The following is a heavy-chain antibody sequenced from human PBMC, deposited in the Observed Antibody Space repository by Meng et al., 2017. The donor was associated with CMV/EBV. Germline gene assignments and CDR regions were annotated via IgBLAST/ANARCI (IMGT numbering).Heavy chain of an antibody. CDR1: GFTFRNAW. CDR3: TTEPWNYVYYYYGMDV. CDR2: IKSKTDGGKT. D-gene: IGHD1-7*01. J-gene: IGHJ6*02. V-gene: IGHV3-15*01. Sequence: GESLKISCAASGFTFRNAWMSWVRQAPGKGLEWVGRIKSKTDGGKTDYAAPVKGRFTIPRDDSKNTLYLQMNSLKTEDPAVYYCTTEPWNYVYYYYGMDVWGQGTTVTVSS.